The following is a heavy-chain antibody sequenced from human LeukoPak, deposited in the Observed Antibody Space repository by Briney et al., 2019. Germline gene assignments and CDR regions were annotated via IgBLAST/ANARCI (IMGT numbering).Heavy chain of an antibody. V-gene: IGHV3-30*18. CDR2: ISYDGSNK. J-gene: IGHJ4*02. Sequence: SGGSLRLSCAASGFTLSSYGMHWVRQAPGKGLEWVAVISYDGSNKYYPDSVKGRFTISRDNSKNTLYLQMNSLRAEDTAVYYCAKPRGTYYYDSSGYFDYWGQGTLVTVSS. D-gene: IGHD3-22*01. CDR1: GFTLSSYG. CDR3: AKPRGTYYYDSSGYFDY.